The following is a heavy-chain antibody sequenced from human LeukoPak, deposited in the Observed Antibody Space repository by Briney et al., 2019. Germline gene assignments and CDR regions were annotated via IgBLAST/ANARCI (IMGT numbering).Heavy chain of an antibody. CDR1: GFSLSTSGVG. Sequence: SGPTLVKPTQTLTLTCTFSGFSLSTSGVGVGWIRQPPGKALEWLALIYWNDDKRYSPSLKSRLTITKDTSKNQVVLTMTNMDPVDKATYYCAPRRGGGYYDSSGYLFDYWGQGTLVTVSS. V-gene: IGHV2-5*01. CDR3: APRRGGGYYDSSGYLFDY. CDR2: IYWNDDK. J-gene: IGHJ4*02. D-gene: IGHD3-22*01.